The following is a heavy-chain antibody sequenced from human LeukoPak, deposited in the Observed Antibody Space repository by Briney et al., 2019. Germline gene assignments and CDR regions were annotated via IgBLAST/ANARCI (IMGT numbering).Heavy chain of an antibody. V-gene: IGHV5-51*01. CDR1: GYSFTSYW. J-gene: IGHJ5*02. D-gene: IGHD5-24*01. Sequence: GESLKISCKGSGYSFTSYWIGWVRQMPGKGLEWMGIIYPGDSHTRYSPSFQGQVTISADKSINTAYLQWSSLKASDTAMYYCARDPSGDGYRNWFDPWGQGTLVTVSS. CDR3: ARDPSGDGYRNWFDP. CDR2: IYPGDSHT.